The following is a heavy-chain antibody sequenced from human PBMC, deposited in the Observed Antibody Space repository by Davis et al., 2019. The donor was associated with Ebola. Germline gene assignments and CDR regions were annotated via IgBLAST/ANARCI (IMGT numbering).Heavy chain of an antibody. CDR2: IYHSGST. Sequence: MPSETLSLTCAVSGGSISSGGYSWSWIRQPPGKGLEWIGYIYHSGSTYYNPSLKSRVTISVDRSKNQFSLKLSSVTAADTAVYYCARGYYDGRGWFDPWGQGTLVTVSS. D-gene: IGHD3-3*01. V-gene: IGHV4-30-2*01. CDR3: ARGYYDGRGWFDP. CDR1: GGSISSGGYS. J-gene: IGHJ5*02.